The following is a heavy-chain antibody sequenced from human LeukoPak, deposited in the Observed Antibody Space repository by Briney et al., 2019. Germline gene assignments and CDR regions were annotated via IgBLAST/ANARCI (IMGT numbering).Heavy chain of an antibody. CDR3: ARGNWEPSDY. V-gene: IGHV3-7*04. Sequence: GGSLRLSCAASGFTFSDYWMTWVRQSPGKGLEWVANIKQDGSEKNYVDSVKGRFTISRDNGKKSLYLQMNSLRAEDTAVYYCARGNWEPSDYWGQGALVTVSS. CDR2: IKQDGSEK. J-gene: IGHJ4*02. CDR1: GFTFSDYW. D-gene: IGHD7-27*01.